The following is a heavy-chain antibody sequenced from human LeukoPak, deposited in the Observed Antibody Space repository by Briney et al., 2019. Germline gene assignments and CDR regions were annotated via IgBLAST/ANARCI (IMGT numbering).Heavy chain of an antibody. CDR3: ARDLEGLQFS. CDR2: INHSGST. CDR1: GGSFSGYY. Sequence: SETLSLTCAVYGGSFSGYYWSWIRQPPGKGLEWIGEINHSGSTNYNPSLKSRVTISVDTSKNQFSLKLSSVTAEDTAVYYCARDLEGLQFSWGQGTLVTVSS. V-gene: IGHV4-34*01. J-gene: IGHJ4*02. D-gene: IGHD5-24*01.